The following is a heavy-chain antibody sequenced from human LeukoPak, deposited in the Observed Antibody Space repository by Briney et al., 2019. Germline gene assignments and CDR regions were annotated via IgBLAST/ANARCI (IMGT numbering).Heavy chain of an antibody. J-gene: IGHJ4*02. Sequence: SGTLSLTCIVSGGSISSYYWSWIRQPAGKGLEWIGQIHTSGSTNYNPSLKSRVAMSVDTSKNQFSLELSSVTVADTAVYYCAGRAQTTGWSFDYWGQGALVTVSS. CDR2: IHTSGST. CDR1: GGSISSYY. V-gene: IGHV4-4*07. CDR3: AGRAQTTGWSFDY. D-gene: IGHD6-19*01.